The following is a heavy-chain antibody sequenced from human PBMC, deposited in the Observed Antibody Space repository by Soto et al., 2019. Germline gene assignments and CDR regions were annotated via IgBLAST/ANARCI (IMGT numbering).Heavy chain of an antibody. CDR3: AKDIRVVVVANAFDI. D-gene: IGHD2-15*01. CDR1: GFTFSSYG. V-gene: IGHV3-30*18. J-gene: IGHJ3*02. CDR2: ISYDGSNK. Sequence: GGSLRLSCAASGFTFSSYGMHWVRQAPGKGLEWVAVISYDGSNKYYADSVKGRFTISRDNSKNTLYPQMNSLRAEDTAVYYCAKDIRVVVVANAFDIWGQGTMVTVSS.